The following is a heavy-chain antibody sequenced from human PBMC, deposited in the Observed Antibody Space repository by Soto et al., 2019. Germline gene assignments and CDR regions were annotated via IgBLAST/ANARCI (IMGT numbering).Heavy chain of an antibody. V-gene: IGHV3-23*01. CDR3: AKGVLIFVVVVYGMDV. D-gene: IGHD3-3*01. CDR2: ISGRTKST. J-gene: IGHJ6*02. CDR1: GFTFSSYA. Sequence: EVQLLEAGGGLVQPGGSLRLSCAASGFTFSSYALSWVRQAPGKGLEWVSAISGRTKSTYYADSVKGRFSISRDNSKNTLYLQMNSLRAEDTAVYYCAKGVLIFVVVVYGMDVWGQGTTFTVSS.